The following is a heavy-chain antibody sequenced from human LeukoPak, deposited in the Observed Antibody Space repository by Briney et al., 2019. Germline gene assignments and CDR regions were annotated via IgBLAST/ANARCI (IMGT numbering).Heavy chain of an antibody. CDR1: VTGYG. CDR3: ARDVLHAFDI. V-gene: IGHV1-18*01. J-gene: IGHJ3*02. CDR2: ISTHKGNT. Sequence: VTGYGVDCGGRGPRQRLEWMGWISTHKGNTNYGQKFQGRVTMTTDTSTSTAYMEVKSLRSDDTAVYYCARDVLHAFDIWGQGTMVTVS.